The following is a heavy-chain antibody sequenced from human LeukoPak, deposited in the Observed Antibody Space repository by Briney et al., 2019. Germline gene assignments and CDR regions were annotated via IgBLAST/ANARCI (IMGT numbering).Heavy chain of an antibody. Sequence: SETLSLTCTVSGGSISSSSYYWGWIRQPPGKGLEWIGSIYYSGSAYYDPSLKSRVTISVDTSKNRFSLKLSSVTAADTAVYYCASGVDYGSGPVDYWGQGTLVTVSS. J-gene: IGHJ4*02. CDR1: GGSISSSSYY. CDR2: IYYSGSA. CDR3: ASGVDYGSGPVDY. V-gene: IGHV4-39*01. D-gene: IGHD3-10*01.